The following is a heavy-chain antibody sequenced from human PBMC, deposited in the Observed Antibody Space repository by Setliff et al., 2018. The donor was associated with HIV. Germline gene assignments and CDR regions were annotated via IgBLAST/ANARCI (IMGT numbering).Heavy chain of an antibody. Sequence: LRLSCAASGFTFSSYAMSWVRQAPGKGLEWVSAISPSGGSTYYADSVRGRFTISRDNSKNTLYLQMNSLRAEDTAVYYCAKEVAVAGTDYFDYWGQGTLVTVSS. CDR3: AKEVAVAGTDYFDY. D-gene: IGHD6-19*01. J-gene: IGHJ4*02. V-gene: IGHV3-23*01. CDR1: GFTFSSYA. CDR2: ISPSGGST.